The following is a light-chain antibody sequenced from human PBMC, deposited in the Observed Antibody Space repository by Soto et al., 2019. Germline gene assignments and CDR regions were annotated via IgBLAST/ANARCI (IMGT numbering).Light chain of an antibody. Sequence: DIQMTQSPSTLSASVGERVTISFRASQSVNNCLAWYQRKPGKAPKLLIHDASTLESGIPSRFSGSGSGTEFTLTISSLQPDDFATYYCQQYNSYWTFGQGTKVDVK. V-gene: IGKV1-5*01. CDR3: QQYNSYWT. CDR2: DAS. CDR1: QSVNNC. J-gene: IGKJ1*01.